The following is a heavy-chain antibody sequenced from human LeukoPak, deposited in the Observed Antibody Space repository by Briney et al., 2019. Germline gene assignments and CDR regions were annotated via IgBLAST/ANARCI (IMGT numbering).Heavy chain of an antibody. Sequence: PGRSLRLSCAASGFTFDDYAMHWVRQAPGKGLEWVSGISWNSGSIGYADSVKGRFTISRDNAKNSLYLQMNSLRAEDTAVYYCARDYDSRGYSPAAWGQGTLVTVSS. CDR2: ISWNSGSI. J-gene: IGHJ5*02. V-gene: IGHV3-9*01. D-gene: IGHD3-22*01. CDR3: ARDYDSRGYSPAA. CDR1: GFTFDDYA.